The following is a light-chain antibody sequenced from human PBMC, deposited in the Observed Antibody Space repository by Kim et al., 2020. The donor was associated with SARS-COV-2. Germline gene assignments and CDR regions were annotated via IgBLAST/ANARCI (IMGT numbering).Light chain of an antibody. J-gene: IGKJ5*01. CDR1: QGISTY. V-gene: IGKV1-27*01. CDR2: AAS. CDR3: QKNNGAPIT. Sequence: DIQMTQSPSSLSASVGDRVTITCRASQGISTYLAWYRQKPGKVPELLIYAASTLQSGVPSRFSGSGSGSDFTLTISSLQPEDAATYYCQKNNGAPITFGQGTRLEIK.